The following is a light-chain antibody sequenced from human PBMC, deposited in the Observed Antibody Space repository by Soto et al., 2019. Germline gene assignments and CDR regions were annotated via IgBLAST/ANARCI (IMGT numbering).Light chain of an antibody. Sequence: QSALTQPPSASGSPGQSVTISCTGTSSDVGGYNYVSWYQQHPGKAPKLMIYEVSKRPSGVPDRFSGSKSGNTASLTVSGLQAEEEADYYCSSYAGSNVFGGGTKLTVL. J-gene: IGLJ2*01. CDR1: SSDVGGYNY. CDR3: SSYAGSNV. V-gene: IGLV2-8*01. CDR2: EVS.